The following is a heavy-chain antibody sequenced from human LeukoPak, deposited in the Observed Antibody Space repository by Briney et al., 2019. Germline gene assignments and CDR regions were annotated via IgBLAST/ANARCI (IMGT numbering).Heavy chain of an antibody. D-gene: IGHD2-2*01. J-gene: IGHJ2*01. CDR3: ASQSQLLWGNPDWYFDL. V-gene: IGHV4-38-2*02. Sequence: SETLSLTCTVSGYSISSGYYWGWIRQPPGKGLEWIGSIYHSGSTYYNPSLKSRVTISVDTSKNQFSLKLSSVTAADTAVYYCASQSQLLWGNPDWYFDLWGRGTLVTVSS. CDR2: IYHSGST. CDR1: GYSISSGYY.